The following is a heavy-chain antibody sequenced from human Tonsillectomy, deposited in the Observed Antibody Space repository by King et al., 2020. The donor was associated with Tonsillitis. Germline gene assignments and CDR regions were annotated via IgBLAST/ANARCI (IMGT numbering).Heavy chain of an antibody. CDR2: IYHSGST. Sequence: MQLQESGSGLVKPSQTLSLTCAVSGGSISSGGYSWSWIRQPPGKGLEWIGYIYHSGSTYYNPSLKSRVTISVDRSKNQFSLKLSSVTAADTAVYFCARGDGPTSQLWHWFDPWGQGTLVTVSS. CDR3: ARGDGPTSQLWHWFDP. V-gene: IGHV4-30-2*01. CDR1: GGSISSGGYS. D-gene: IGHD2-21*01. J-gene: IGHJ5*02.